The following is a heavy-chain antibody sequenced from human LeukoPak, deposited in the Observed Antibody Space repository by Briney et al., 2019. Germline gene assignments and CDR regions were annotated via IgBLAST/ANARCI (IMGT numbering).Heavy chain of an antibody. J-gene: IGHJ4*02. CDR2: IDWDDDK. CDR3: ARIYYDSSGYYPDY. Sequence: ESGPTLVNPTQTLTLTCTFSGFSLSISGMCVSWIRQPPGKALEWLARIDWDDDKYYSTSLKTRLTISKDTSKNQVVLTMTNMDPVDTATYYCARIYYDSSGYYPDYWGQGTLVTVSS. V-gene: IGHV2-70*11. D-gene: IGHD3-22*01. CDR1: GFSLSISGMC.